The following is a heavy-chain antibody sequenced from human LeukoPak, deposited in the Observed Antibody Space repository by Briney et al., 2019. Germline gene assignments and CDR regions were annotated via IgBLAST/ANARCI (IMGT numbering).Heavy chain of an antibody. CDR3: ARGGDGYKGYYGMDV. D-gene: IGHD5-24*01. V-gene: IGHV3-30*19. Sequence: GGSLRLSCAASGFTFSNYGMHWVRQAPGKGLEWVAVISYDGSNKYYADSVKGRFTISRDNSKNALYLQMNSLRAEDTAVYYCARGGDGYKGYYGMDVWGQGTTVTVSS. J-gene: IGHJ6*02. CDR2: ISYDGSNK. CDR1: GFTFSNYG.